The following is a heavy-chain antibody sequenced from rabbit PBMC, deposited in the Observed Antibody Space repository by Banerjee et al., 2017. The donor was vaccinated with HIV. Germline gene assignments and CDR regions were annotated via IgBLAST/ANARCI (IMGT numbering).Heavy chain of an antibody. CDR3: VRGSISGTDYNL. Sequence: QSLEESGGGLVQPEGSLTLTCTASGFSFSTYGVNWVRQAPGKGLEWIGYITYGGSAYSASWVKGRSPISRHNAQNTLYLQLNSLTAADTATYFCVRGSISGTDYNLWGQGTLVTVS. V-gene: IGHV1S28*01. CDR1: GFSFSTYG. J-gene: IGHJ3*01. CDR2: ITYGGSA. D-gene: IGHD1-1*01.